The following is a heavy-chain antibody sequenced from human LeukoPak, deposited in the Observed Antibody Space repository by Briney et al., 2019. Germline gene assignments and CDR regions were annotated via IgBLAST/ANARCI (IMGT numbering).Heavy chain of an antibody. CDR1: GYTSTSYG. CDR3: ARARVTIFGVVITPIDY. J-gene: IGHJ4*02. Sequence: GASVKVSCKASGYTSTSYGISWVRQAPGQGLEWMGWISAYNGNTNYAQKLQGRVTMTTDTSTSTAYMELRSLRSDDTAVYYCARARVTIFGVVITPIDYWGQGTLVTVSS. D-gene: IGHD3-3*01. V-gene: IGHV1-18*01. CDR2: ISAYNGNT.